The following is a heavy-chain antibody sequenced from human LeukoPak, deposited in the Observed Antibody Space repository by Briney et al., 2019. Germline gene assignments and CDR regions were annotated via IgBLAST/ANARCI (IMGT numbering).Heavy chain of an antibody. CDR3: ERDVAAAGTGDWFDP. D-gene: IGHD6-13*01. CDR2: IYSGGST. J-gene: IGHJ5*02. Sequence: GGSLRLSCAASGFAVSSNYMSWVRQAPGKGLEWVSVIYSGGSTYYADSVKGRFTISRDNSKNTLYLQMNSLRAEDTAMYYCERDVAAAGTGDWFDPWGQGTLVTVSS. V-gene: IGHV3-53*01. CDR1: GFAVSSNY.